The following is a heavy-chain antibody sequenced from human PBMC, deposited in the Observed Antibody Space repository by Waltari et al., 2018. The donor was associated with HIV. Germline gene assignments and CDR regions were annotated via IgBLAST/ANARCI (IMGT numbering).Heavy chain of an antibody. CDR2: NNPTRWGT. Sequence: QVQLVQSGAEVKKPGASVKVSCKASGYTFTGYYMHWVRQAPGQGLEWMGGNNPTRWGTNDAQKFQGRDTMTTDTSISTAYMELSRLRSDDTAVYYCARDPARRSYLDYWGQGTLVTVSS. V-gene: IGHV1-2*02. J-gene: IGHJ4*02. CDR1: GYTFTGYY. CDR3: ARDPARRSYLDY.